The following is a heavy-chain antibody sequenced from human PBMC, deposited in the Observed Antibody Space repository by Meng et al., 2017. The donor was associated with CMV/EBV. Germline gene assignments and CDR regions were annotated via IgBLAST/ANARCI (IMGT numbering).Heavy chain of an antibody. J-gene: IGHJ4*02. D-gene: IGHD6-13*01. CDR2: IRYDGSNK. Sequence: GGSLRLSCAASGFTFSSYGMHWVRQAPGKGLEWVAFIRYDGSNKYYADSVKGRFTISRDNSKNTLYLQMNSLRAEDTAVYYCARGSTDDNSWYYYWGQGTLVTVSS. V-gene: IGHV3-30*02. CDR3: ARGSTDDNSWYYY. CDR1: GFTFSSYG.